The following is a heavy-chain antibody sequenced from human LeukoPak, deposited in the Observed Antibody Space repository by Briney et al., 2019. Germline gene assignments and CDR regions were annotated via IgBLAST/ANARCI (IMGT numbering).Heavy chain of an antibody. D-gene: IGHD3-22*01. CDR2: IYYSGSS. V-gene: IGHV4-59*01. CDR1: GGSISSYY. J-gene: IGHJ4*02. Sequence: SETRSLTCTASGGSISSYYWSWIGQPPGKGLEWIGYIYYSGSSNYNPSLKRRVTISVDTSKNQFSLKLSSVTAADTAVYYCARLPTSDYYDSSGPFDYWGQGTLVTVSS. CDR3: ARLPTSDYYDSSGPFDY.